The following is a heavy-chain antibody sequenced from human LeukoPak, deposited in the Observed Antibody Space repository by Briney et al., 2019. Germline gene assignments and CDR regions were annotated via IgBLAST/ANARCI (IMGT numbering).Heavy chain of an antibody. D-gene: IGHD6-13*01. CDR1: GGSISSYY. CDR2: IYYSGST. Sequence: SETLSLTCTVSGGSISSYYWSWIRQPPGKGLEWIGSIYYSGSTYYNPSLKSRVTISVDTSKNQFSLKLSSVTAADTAVYYCARQEAGYSSSWYGGYFDYWGQGTLVTVSS. J-gene: IGHJ4*02. CDR3: ARQEAGYSSSWYGGYFDY. V-gene: IGHV4-39*01.